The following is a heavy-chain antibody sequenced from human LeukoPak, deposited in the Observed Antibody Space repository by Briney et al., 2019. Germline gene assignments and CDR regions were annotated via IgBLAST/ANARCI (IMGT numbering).Heavy chain of an antibody. CDR3: ARDQGYCGGACYSRGY. CDR1: GFTFSSYG. Sequence: GGSLRLSCAASGFTFSSYGMHWVRQAPGKGLEWVAFIRYDGSNKYYADSVKGRFTISRDNAKKTLCLQMNSLRAEDTAVYYCARDQGYCGGACYSRGYWGQGTLVTVSS. V-gene: IGHV3-30*02. D-gene: IGHD2-21*02. J-gene: IGHJ4*02. CDR2: IRYDGSNK.